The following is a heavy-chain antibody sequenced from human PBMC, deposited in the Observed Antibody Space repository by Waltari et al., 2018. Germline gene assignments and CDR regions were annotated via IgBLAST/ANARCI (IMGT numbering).Heavy chain of an antibody. CDR2: IYANGNT. CDR1: GGSVDNFY. D-gene: IGHD1-26*01. Sequence: QVQLQESGPGLVKPSEPLSLTCTVSGGSVDNFYWSWIRQPAGKGLEWIGRIYANGNTNYNPSLKTRVTMSEDMSKNEVSLTLTSVTAADTAVYYCAKMAAKVGAHDAFDIWGQGTMVIVSS. J-gene: IGHJ3*02. V-gene: IGHV4-4*07. CDR3: AKMAAKVGAHDAFDI.